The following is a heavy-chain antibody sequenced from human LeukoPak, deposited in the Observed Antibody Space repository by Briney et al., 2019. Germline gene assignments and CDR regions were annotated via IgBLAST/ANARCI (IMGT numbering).Heavy chain of an antibody. CDR2: INPNNGGT. CDR3: ARGYALYSGRYIDFDY. D-gene: IGHD1-26*01. V-gene: IGHV1-2*02. Sequence: ASVKVSCKASGYTFTGYYMHWVRQAPGQGLEWMGWINPNNGGTNYAQKFQGRVTMTRDTSISTAYMELSRLRSDDTAVYYCARGYALYSGRYIDFDYWGQGTLVTVSS. J-gene: IGHJ4*02. CDR1: GYTFTGYY.